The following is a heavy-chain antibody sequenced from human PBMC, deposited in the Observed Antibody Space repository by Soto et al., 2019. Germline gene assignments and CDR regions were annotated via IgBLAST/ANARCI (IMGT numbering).Heavy chain of an antibody. V-gene: IGHV1-69*12. D-gene: IGHD4-17*01. CDR2: IILPFGTA. Sequence: QVRLVQSGAEVKKPGSSVKVSCKASGGTFSNYAISWVRQAPGQGLEWMGGIILPFGTANYAQKFQDRVSIPAQQPMTTTSMEPRCLRSEDTAVYYCARGPDYEGSFDYWGQGTLVTVSS. CDR3: ARGPDYEGSFDY. J-gene: IGHJ4*02. CDR1: GGTFSNYA.